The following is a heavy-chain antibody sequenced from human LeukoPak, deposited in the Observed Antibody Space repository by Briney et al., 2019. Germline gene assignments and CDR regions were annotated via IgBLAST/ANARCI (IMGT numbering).Heavy chain of an antibody. CDR2: IYTSGST. D-gene: IGHD2-2*01. CDR3: AREGEGYCSTSCSYFDY. J-gene: IGHJ4*02. V-gene: IGHV4-61*02. Sequence: SETLSLTCTVSGGSISSGSYYWSWIRQPAGKGLEWIGRIYTSGSTNYNPSLKSRVTISVDTSKNQFSLKLSSVTAADTAVYYCAREGEGYCSTSCSYFDYWGQGTLVTVSS. CDR1: GGSISSGSYY.